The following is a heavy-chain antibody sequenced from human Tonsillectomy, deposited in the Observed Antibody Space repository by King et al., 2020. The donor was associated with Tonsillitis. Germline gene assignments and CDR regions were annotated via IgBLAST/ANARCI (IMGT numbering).Heavy chain of an antibody. CDR2: TTGYYYDNI. CDR1: GYIFSNYG. J-gene: IGHJ4*02. D-gene: IGHD6-13*01. Sequence: VQLVQSGPEVKNPGASVKVSCKASGYIFSNYGISWVRLAPGQGLEWVAWTTGYYYDNIHYAPNFGNRVTVTIDKSTATTYLELRGLRSDDTAVYYCVRDELAADIGAQRYFDYWGQGTSVTVSS. V-gene: IGHV1-18*04. CDR3: VRDELAADIGAQRYFDY.